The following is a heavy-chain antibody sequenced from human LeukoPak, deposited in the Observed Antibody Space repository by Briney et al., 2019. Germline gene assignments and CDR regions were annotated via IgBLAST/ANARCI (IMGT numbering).Heavy chain of an antibody. D-gene: IGHD6-19*01. CDR2: ISGDGSIT. CDR3: AREISNGWGYFDY. CDR1: GFTFSLYA. V-gene: IGHV3-23*01. J-gene: IGHJ4*02. Sequence: GGSLRLFCAPSGFTFSLYAMTWVRQAPGKGLEWVSDISGDGSITYYADSVRGRFTISRDNSNNRLYLQMNSLRAEDTAIYYCAREISNGWGYFDYWGQGSLVIVSP.